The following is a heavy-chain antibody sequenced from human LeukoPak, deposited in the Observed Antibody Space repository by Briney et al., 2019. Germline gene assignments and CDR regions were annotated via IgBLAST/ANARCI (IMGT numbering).Heavy chain of an antibody. J-gene: IGHJ4*02. CDR3: AKAQLVRGDFDY. D-gene: IGHD6-13*01. CDR1: GFTFSSYA. Sequence: GGSLRLSCAASGFTFSSYAVSWVRQAPGKGLEWVSAISGSGASTYYADSVKGRFTISRDNSKNTLYLQMNSLRAEDTAVYYCAKAQLVRGDFDYWGQGTLVTVSS. V-gene: IGHV3-23*01. CDR2: ISGSGAST.